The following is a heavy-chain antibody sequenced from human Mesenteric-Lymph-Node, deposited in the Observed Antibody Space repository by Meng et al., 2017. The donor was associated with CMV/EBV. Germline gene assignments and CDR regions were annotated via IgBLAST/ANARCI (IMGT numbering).Heavy chain of an antibody. CDR1: SFNTYY. V-gene: IGHV4-34*01. CDR3: AGVVPGPTNWFDP. Sequence: SFNTYYWSWFRQPPGKGLEWIGEVNYSGYTKTNPSLKSRVTISVDTSKNQFSLKMTSVTAADTAVYYCAGVVPGPTNWFDPWVQGTLVTVSS. D-gene: IGHD1-26*01. CDR2: VNYSGYT. J-gene: IGHJ5*02.